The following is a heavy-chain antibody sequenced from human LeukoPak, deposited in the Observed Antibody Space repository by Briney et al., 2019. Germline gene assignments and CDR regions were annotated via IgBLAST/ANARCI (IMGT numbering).Heavy chain of an antibody. J-gene: IGHJ4*02. Sequence: GGSLRLSCAASGFTFSSYGMHWVRQAPGKGLEWVAFIRYDGSNKYYADSVKGRFTISRDNSKNTLYLQMNSLRAEDTAVYYCARGPVLTTVETTPFDYWGQGTLVTVSS. V-gene: IGHV3-30*02. CDR2: IRYDGSNK. D-gene: IGHD4-23*01. CDR3: ARGPVLTTVETTPFDY. CDR1: GFTFSSYG.